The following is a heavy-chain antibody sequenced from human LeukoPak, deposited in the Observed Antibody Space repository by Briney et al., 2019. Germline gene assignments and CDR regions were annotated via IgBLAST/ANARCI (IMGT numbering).Heavy chain of an antibody. Sequence: SETLSLTCTVSGGSISSYYWSWVRQPPGKGLEWIGYIYNYGGSTKYNPSLGSRVTISLDMSKNQFSLKLSSVTAADTAVYYCARQTNWFDVWGQGTLVTVSS. CDR3: ARQTNWFDV. J-gene: IGHJ5*02. CDR2: IYNYGGST. V-gene: IGHV4-59*08. CDR1: GGSISSYY.